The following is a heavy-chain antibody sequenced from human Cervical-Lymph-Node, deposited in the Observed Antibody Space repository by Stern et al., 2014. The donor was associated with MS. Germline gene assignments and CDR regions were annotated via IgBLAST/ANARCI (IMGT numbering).Heavy chain of an antibody. V-gene: IGHV3-30-3*01. CDR3: ARDTCRGGGCYFRY. CDR2: LSNEGSKQ. CDR1: GFIFSSYA. Sequence: QVQLVQSGGGVVQPGRSLRLSCAASGFIFSSYAMHWVRQAPGKGLDWVAFLSNEGSKQVYADSVKGRFTISRDNSNNTLYLQMNSLRPEDTAVYYCARDTCRGGGCYFRYWGQGILITVSS. J-gene: IGHJ4*02. D-gene: IGHD2-15*01.